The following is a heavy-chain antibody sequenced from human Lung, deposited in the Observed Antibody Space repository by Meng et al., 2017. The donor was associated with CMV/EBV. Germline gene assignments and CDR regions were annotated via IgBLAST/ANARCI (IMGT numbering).Heavy chain of an antibody. V-gene: IGHV4-59*01. D-gene: IGHD5-12*01. CDR3: ARAPGLRGYMEV. J-gene: IGHJ6*02. CDR2: IYYSGST. CDR1: GGSISSYY. Sequence: SXTXSLXCTVSGGSISSYYWSWIRQPPGKGLEWIGYIYYSGSTNYNPSLKSRVTISVDTSKNQFSLKLSSVTAADTAVYYCARAPGLRGYMEVWGQGNTVTVSS.